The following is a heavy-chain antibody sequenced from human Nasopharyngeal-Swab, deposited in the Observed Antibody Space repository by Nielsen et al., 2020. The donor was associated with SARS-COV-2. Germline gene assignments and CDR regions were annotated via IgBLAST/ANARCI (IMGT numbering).Heavy chain of an antibody. CDR3: ARPNYCNGRGCYGATHNWFDP. Sequence: ASVKVSCKASGYTFTTYFMHWVRQAPGQGLEWMGWINTYNGDTNYAQNFQGRVTVTTDTSTSTAYMELRSLRSDDTAVYYCARPNYCNGRGCYGATHNWFDPWGQGTLVTVSS. V-gene: IGHV1-18*04. CDR2: INTYNGDT. D-gene: IGHD2-15*01. J-gene: IGHJ5*02. CDR1: GYTFTTYF.